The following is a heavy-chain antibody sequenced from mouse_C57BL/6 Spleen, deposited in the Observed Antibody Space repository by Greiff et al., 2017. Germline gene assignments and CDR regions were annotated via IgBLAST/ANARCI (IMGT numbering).Heavy chain of an antibody. J-gene: IGHJ4*01. V-gene: IGHV1-52*01. CDR3: ARRGLGNAMDY. D-gene: IGHD4-1*01. CDR1: GYTFTSYW. CDR2: IDPSDSET. Sequence: VKLQQPGAELVRPGSSVKLSCKASGYTFTSYWMHWVKQRPIQGLEWIGNIDPSDSETHYNQKFKDKATLTVDKSSSTAYMQLSSLASEDSAVYYCARRGLGNAMDYWGQGTSVTVSS.